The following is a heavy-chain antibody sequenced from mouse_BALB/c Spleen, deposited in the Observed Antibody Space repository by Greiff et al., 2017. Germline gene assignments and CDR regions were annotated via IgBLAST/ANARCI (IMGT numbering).Heavy chain of an antibody. J-gene: IGHJ3*01. D-gene: IGHD2-3*01. CDR2: ISSGSSTI. V-gene: IGHV5-17*02. Sequence: EVKLVESGGGLVQPGGSRKLSCAASGFTFSSFGMHWVRQAPEKGLEWVAYISSGSSTIYYVDTVKGRFTISRDNPKNTLFLQMTSLRSEDTAMYYCAREGYYNWGQGTLVTVSA. CDR1: GFTFSSFG. CDR3: AREGYYN.